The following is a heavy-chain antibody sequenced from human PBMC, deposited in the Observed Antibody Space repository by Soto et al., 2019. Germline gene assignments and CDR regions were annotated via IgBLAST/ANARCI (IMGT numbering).Heavy chain of an antibody. CDR1: GYTFTSYG. CDR2: ISAYNGNT. CDR3: ARGLGLIWVRGGYSEGPFDY. D-gene: IGHD3-16*01. V-gene: IGHV1-18*01. Sequence: ASVKVSCKASGYTFTSYGISWVRQAPGQGLEWMGWISAYNGNTNYAQKLQGRVTMTTDTSTSTAYMELRSLRSDDTAVYYCARGLGLIWVRGGYSEGPFDYWGQGTLVTVSS. J-gene: IGHJ4*02.